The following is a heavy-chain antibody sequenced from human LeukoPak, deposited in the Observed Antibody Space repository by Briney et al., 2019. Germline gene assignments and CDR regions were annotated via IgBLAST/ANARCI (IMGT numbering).Heavy chain of an antibody. J-gene: IGHJ4*02. CDR1: GYTFTVYY. D-gene: IGHD5-18*01. V-gene: IGHV1-2*02. CDR3: ARPDVDTAMFDY. Sequence: GASVRVSYKSSGYTFTVYYMHWVRQAPGQGREWMGWINPNSGGTNYAQKFQGRVTMTRDTSISTAYMELSRLRSDDTAVYYCARPDVDTAMFDYWGQGTLVTVSS. CDR2: INPNSGGT.